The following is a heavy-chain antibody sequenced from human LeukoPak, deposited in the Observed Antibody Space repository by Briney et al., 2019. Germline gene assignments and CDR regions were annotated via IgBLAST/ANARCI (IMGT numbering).Heavy chain of an antibody. CDR3: ARAYSTSSPFDY. V-gene: IGHV1-46*01. J-gene: IGHJ4*02. CDR2: INPSGGST. D-gene: IGHD6-6*01. Sequence: ASVKVSCKASGYTFTSYAMHWVRQAPGQRLEWMGMINPSGGSTSYAQKFQGRVTMTRDTSTSTVYLELSSLRSEDTAVYYCARAYSTSSPFDYWGQGTLVTVSS. CDR1: GYTFTSYA.